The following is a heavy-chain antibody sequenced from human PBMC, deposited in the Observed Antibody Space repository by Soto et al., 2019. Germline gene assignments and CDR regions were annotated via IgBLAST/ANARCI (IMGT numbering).Heavy chain of an antibody. Sequence: QVQLQESGPGLVKPSQTLSRTCTVSGGSISSGGYYWSWIRQHPGKGLDWVGYIYYSGSTYYNPSLKSRFTRSVDTSKNQFSLKLSSVTAADTAVYYCARSNYYDSSGYHYYFDYWGQGTLVTVSS. D-gene: IGHD3-22*01. CDR3: ARSNYYDSSGYHYYFDY. CDR1: GGSISSGGYY. V-gene: IGHV4-31*03. CDR2: IYYSGST. J-gene: IGHJ4*02.